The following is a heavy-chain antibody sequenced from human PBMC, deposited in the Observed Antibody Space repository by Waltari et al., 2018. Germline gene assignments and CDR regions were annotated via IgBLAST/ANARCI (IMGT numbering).Heavy chain of an antibody. D-gene: IGHD2-21*01. J-gene: IGHJ3*02. CDR3: ARGFVVLLATDAFDI. V-gene: IGHV4-30-4*08. CDR2: IYYGGSA. CDR1: GDSISSGDYY. Sequence: QVQLQESGPGLVKPSQTMSLTCTVSGDSISSGDYYGSWIRQPPGKGLEWIGYIYYGGSAYYNPSLKSRVSISVDTSKNQFSLKLSSVTAADTAVYYCARGFVVLLATDAFDIWGQGTMVTVSS.